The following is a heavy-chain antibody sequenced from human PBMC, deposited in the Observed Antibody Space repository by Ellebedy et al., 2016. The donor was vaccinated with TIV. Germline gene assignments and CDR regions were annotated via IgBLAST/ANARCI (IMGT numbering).Heavy chain of an antibody. J-gene: IGHJ4*02. D-gene: IGHD3-22*01. Sequence: SETLSLTCTVSGGSISSDYWGWIRQPPGKGLEWIGYIYYSGSTNYNPSLKSRVTISVDTSKNQFSLKLSSVTAADTAVYYCARRPAYYYDSSGYHFDYWGQGTLVTVSS. CDR2: IYYSGST. CDR3: ARRPAYYYDSSGYHFDY. V-gene: IGHV4-59*08. CDR1: GGSISSDY.